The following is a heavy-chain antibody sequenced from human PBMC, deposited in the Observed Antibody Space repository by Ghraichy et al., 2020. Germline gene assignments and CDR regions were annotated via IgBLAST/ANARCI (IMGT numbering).Heavy chain of an antibody. Sequence: ASVKVSCQASGYTFRSYGINWVRQAPGQGPEWMGWISINSGKTYYAQKFQARVAMTADTSTKTAYMELTNLGIDDTAVYFCARGRGELGRIFDFWGQGTLVTVSS. CDR3: ARGRGELGRIFDF. V-gene: IGHV1-18*01. CDR1: GYTFRSYG. D-gene: IGHD3-16*01. J-gene: IGHJ4*02. CDR2: ISINSGKT.